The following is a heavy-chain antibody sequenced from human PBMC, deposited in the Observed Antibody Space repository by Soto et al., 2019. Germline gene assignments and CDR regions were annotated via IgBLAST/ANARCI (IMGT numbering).Heavy chain of an antibody. CDR1: GGSISSYY. V-gene: IGHV4-59*01. J-gene: IGHJ6*02. CDR3: ARGSFKRQQLVRRSPTYGMDV. CDR2: IYYSGST. Sequence: SETLSLTCTVSGGSISSYYWSWIRQPPGKGLEWIGYIYYSGSTNYNPSLKSRVTISVDTSKNQFSLKLSSVTAADTAVYYCARGSFKRQQLVRRSPTYGMDVWGQGTTVTVSS. D-gene: IGHD6-13*01.